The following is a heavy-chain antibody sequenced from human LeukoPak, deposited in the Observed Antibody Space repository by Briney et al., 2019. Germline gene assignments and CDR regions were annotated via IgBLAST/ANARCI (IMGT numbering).Heavy chain of an antibody. V-gene: IGHV4-59*01. J-gene: IGHJ5*02. Sequence: SETLPLTCTGCGASILGYFWRWLRQPPAKELEWIGYIYYSGSTNYNPSLKSRVTISVDSSMNQFSLTLGSAAAADTAVYYCARVAIDGAAPSFDPWGQGTLVTVSS. D-gene: IGHD2/OR15-2a*01. CDR2: IYYSGST. CDR3: ARVAIDGAAPSFDP. CDR1: GASILGYF.